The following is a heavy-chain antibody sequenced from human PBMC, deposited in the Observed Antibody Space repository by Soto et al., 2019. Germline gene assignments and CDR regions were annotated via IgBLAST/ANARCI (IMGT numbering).Heavy chain of an antibody. J-gene: IGHJ4*02. CDR2: IKPDGSET. D-gene: IGHD6-19*01. CDR1: GFPFRSYW. CDR3: ARVGC. V-gene: IGHV3-7*01. Sequence: EVQLVESGGGLVQPGGSLRLSCAASGFPFRSYWMSWVRQAPGKGLEWVANIKPDGSETYYMDSVKGRITISRDNAKNSLNLQMNNLRAEDTAVYYCARVGCWGQGTLVTVSS.